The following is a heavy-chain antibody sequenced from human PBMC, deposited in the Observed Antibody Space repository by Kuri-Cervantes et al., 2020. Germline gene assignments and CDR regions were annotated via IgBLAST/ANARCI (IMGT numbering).Heavy chain of an antibody. CDR1: GFSFSSYW. V-gene: IGHV3-74*01. CDR3: AKEGDWGFDY. CDR2: ISSDGSST. Sequence: GESLKISCAGSGFSFSSYWMHWVRQSPGKGLVWVSRISSDGSSTSYADSVKGRFTISRDNAKNSLYLQMNSLRAEDTAVYYCAKEGDWGFDYWGQGTLVTVSS. D-gene: IGHD3/OR15-3a*01. J-gene: IGHJ4*02.